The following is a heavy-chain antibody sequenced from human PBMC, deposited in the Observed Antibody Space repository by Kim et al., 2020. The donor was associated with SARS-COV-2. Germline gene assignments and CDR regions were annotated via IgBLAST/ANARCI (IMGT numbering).Heavy chain of an antibody. V-gene: IGHV3-23*01. Sequence: YAESVRGRFTISLDNSKNTLHLQMNSMGFEDTAIYYCMKGYGYEVYFFDCWGQVTLVTVPS. CDR3: MKGYGYEVYFFDC. J-gene: IGHJ4*02. D-gene: IGHD2-2*03.